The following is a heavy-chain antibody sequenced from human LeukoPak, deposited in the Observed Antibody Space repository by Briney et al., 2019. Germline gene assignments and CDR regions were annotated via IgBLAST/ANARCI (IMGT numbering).Heavy chain of an antibody. D-gene: IGHD2-15*01. V-gene: IGHV4-30-4*07. CDR1: GGSISSGGYS. Sequence: PSETLSLTCAVSGGSISSGGYSWSWIRQPPGKGLEWIGYIYYSGSTYYNPSLKSRVTISVDTSKNQFSLKLSSVTAADTAVYYCARAATRRDYYYYYYMDVWGKGTTVTVSS. J-gene: IGHJ6*03. CDR3: ARAATRRDYYYYYYMDV. CDR2: IYYSGST.